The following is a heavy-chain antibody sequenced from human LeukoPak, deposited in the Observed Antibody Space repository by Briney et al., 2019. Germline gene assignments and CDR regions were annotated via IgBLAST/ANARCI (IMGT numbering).Heavy chain of an antibody. CDR1: RFTFSRYS. V-gene: IGHV3-48*01. CDR3: ARNPYSGYDLQAFDY. D-gene: IGHD5-12*01. CDR2: ISSSSSNM. J-gene: IGHJ4*02. Sequence: PGGSLRLSCAASRFTFSRYSMNWVSQAPGKWMEWVSYISSSSSNMYYAASVKGRFTISRESAKNSLYLQMDSLRVEDTAVYYCARNPYSGYDLQAFDYWGQGTLVTVSS.